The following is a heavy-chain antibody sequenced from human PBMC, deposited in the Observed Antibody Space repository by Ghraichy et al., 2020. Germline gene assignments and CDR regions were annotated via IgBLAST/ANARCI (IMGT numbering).Heavy chain of an antibody. CDR2: IYSGGST. V-gene: IGHV3-53*01. D-gene: IGHD3-22*01. J-gene: IGHJ4*02. CDR1: GFTVSSNY. Sequence: GGSLRLSCAASGFTVSSNYMSWVRQAPGKGLEWVSVIYSGGSTYYADSVKGRFTISRDNSKNTLYLQMNSLRAEDTAVYYCAIGLYGSSGYWSADYWGQGTLVTVSS. CDR3: AIGLYGSSGYWSADY.